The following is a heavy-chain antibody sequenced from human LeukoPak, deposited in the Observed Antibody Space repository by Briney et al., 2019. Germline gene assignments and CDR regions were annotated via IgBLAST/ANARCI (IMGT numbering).Heavy chain of an antibody. D-gene: IGHD2-8*02. J-gene: IGHJ4*02. CDR1: GGSVSSGSYY. CDR3: ASGRWVLTGLYYFDC. V-gene: IGHV4-61*03. Sequence: PSETLSLTCTVSGGSVSSGSYYWSWIRQPPGKGLEWIAYIYYSGSTNYNPSLKSRVTISRDTSKNHFSLKLSSVTAADTAVYYCASGRWVLTGLYYFDCWGQGTLVTVSS. CDR2: IYYSGST.